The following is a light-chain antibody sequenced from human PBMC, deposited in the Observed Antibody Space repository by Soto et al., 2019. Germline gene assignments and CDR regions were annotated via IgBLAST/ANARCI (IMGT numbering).Light chain of an antibody. CDR1: HSVSSSY. CDR3: QQYGSSPPYT. CDR2: GAS. J-gene: IGKJ2*01. V-gene: IGKV3-20*01. Sequence: EIVLTQSPGTLSLAPGERAPLSCRASHSVSSSYLAWYQQTPGQAPRLLIYGASSRATGIPDRFSGSGSGTDFTLTISRLEPEDFAVYSCQQYGSSPPYTFGQGTKLEIK.